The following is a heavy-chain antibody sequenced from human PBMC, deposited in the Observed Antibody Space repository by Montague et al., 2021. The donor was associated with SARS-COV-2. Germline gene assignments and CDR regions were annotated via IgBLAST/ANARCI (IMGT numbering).Heavy chain of an antibody. Sequence: SETLSLTCTVSGGSISSYYCCWTWKPQGKGLERNGIIHYSGSTNSNSTXXRRVTISVATSKNQFYLKLSSVSVAATAVTYCERVFPRWLQFDPYLDYWGQGTLITVSS. V-gene: IGHV4-59*01. CDR2: IHYSGST. D-gene: IGHD5-24*01. J-gene: IGHJ4*02. CDR1: GGSISSYY. CDR3: ERVFPRWLQFDPYLDY.